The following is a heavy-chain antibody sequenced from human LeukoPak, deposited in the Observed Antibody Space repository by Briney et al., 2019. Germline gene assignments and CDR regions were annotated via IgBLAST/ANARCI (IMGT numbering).Heavy chain of an antibody. CDR1: GFTVSSNY. Sequence: PGGSLRLSCAASGFTVSSNYMFWVRQAPGKGLEWVSLIYSGGSTYYADSVKGIFTISRDNSKNTLYLQMNSLRAEDTAVYYCARAPPYNWRFDYWGQGTLVTVSS. J-gene: IGHJ4*02. CDR3: ARAPPYNWRFDY. D-gene: IGHD1-1*01. V-gene: IGHV3-66*01. CDR2: IYSGGST.